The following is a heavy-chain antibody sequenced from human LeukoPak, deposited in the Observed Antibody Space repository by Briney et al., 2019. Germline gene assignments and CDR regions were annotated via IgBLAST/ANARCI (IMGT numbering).Heavy chain of an antibody. J-gene: IGHJ3*02. CDR1: GITFGDYA. V-gene: IGHV3-49*03. CDR2: IRSKAYGGTT. CDR3: TTGGNVIVADTRAFDI. D-gene: IGHD6-19*01. Sequence: GGSLRLSCTASGITFGDYAMSWFRQAPGKGLEWVSFIRSKAYGGTTEYAASVKGRFTVSRDDSKKMLYLQMNSLKTEDTAVYYCTTGGNVIVADTRAFDIWGQGTMVTVSS.